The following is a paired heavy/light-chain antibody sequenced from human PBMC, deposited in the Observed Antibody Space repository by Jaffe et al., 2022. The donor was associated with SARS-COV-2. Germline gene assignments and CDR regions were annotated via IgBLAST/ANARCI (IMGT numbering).Light chain of an antibody. Sequence: DIQLTQSPSFLSASVGDRVTITCRASQAIRSYLAWYQQKPGKAPKLMIYSASTLHSGVPSRFSGSGSGTEFTLTISSLQPEDFATYYCQQLKDYPLIFGGGTKVEIK. CDR1: QAIRSY. CDR2: SAS. CDR3: QQLKDYPLI. J-gene: IGKJ4*01. V-gene: IGKV1-9*01.
Heavy chain of an antibody. CDR1: GFTFGSRW. J-gene: IGHJ6*02. V-gene: IGHV3-7*03. D-gene: IGHD6-25*01. CDR2: INPDGSAK. Sequence: EVQVVESGGGLVQPGGSLKLSCAASGFTFGSRWMTWVRQAPGKGLEWVANINPDGSAKYYVDSVKGRFTISRDNAKNSLYLQMNSLRAEDTALYYCTDYNSGSIYGFDVWGQGTTVTVSS. CDR3: TDYNSGSIYGFDV.